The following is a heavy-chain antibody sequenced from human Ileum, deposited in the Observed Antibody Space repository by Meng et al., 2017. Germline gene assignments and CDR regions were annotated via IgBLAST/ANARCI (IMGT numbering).Heavy chain of an antibody. CDR1: GFTFRDYL. Sequence: GESLKISCAASGFTFRDYLMTWVRQAPGKGLEWGANIKPDGSETYSVVSLKGRFTMFRDNARTSLYLHMNSLRAEDTAVYYCVTHLNWSFDFWGQGTLVTVSS. V-gene: IGHV3-7*01. CDR2: IKPDGSET. CDR3: VTHLNWSFDF. J-gene: IGHJ4*02. D-gene: IGHD3/OR15-3a*01.